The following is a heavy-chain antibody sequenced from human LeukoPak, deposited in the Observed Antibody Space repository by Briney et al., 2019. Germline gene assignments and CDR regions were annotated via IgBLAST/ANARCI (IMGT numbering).Heavy chain of an antibody. CDR2: ISGSGDST. J-gene: IGHJ4*02. CDR1: GFTFSSYA. Sequence: GGSLRLSCAASGFTFSSYAMSWVRQAPGKGLEWVSAISGSGDSTYYGDSVKGRFTISRDNSKNTLYLQMNSLRAEDTAVYYCAKTRPLDSSSWSHGNYWGQGTLVTVSS. V-gene: IGHV3-23*01. CDR3: AKTRPLDSSSWSHGNY. D-gene: IGHD6-13*01.